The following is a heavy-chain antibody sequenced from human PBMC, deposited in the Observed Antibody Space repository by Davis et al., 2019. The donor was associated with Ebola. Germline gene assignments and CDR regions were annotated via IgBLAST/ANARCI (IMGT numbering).Heavy chain of an antibody. V-gene: IGHV4-39*02. CDR1: GGSISSSFYY. CDR3: ARDLTMVRGVLGWFDP. Sequence: MPSETLSLTCTVSGGSISSSFYYWGWVRQPPGKGLEWIGSNYYSGSTYYNPSLKSRVTVSVDTSKNQFSLKLRSVTAADTAVYYCARDLTMVRGVLGWFDPWGQGTLVTVSS. CDR2: NYYSGST. J-gene: IGHJ5*02. D-gene: IGHD3-10*01.